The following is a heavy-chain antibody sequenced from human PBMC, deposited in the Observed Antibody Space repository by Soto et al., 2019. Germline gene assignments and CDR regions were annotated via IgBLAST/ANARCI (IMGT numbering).Heavy chain of an antibody. V-gene: IGHV3-23*01. CDR3: AKDRSPIFFRSSPVG. CDR2: ISGSGGST. CDR1: GFTFSSYA. D-gene: IGHD3-3*01. Sequence: EVQLLESGGGLVQPGGSLRLSCAASGFTFSSYAMSWVRQAPGKGLEWVSAISGSGGSTYYADSVKGRFTSSRDNSKNTLHLQMNSLRAEDTAVYYCAKDRSPIFFRSSPVGWGQGTLVTVSS. J-gene: IGHJ4*02.